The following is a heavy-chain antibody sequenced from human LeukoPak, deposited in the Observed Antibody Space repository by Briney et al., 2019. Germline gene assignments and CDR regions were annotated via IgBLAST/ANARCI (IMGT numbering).Heavy chain of an antibody. CDR3: ARRRDFIDY. J-gene: IGHJ4*02. D-gene: IGHD3/OR15-3a*01. CDR1: GFTLSDEY. Sequence: KPGGSLRLSCAASGFTLSDEYMSWIRQAPGKGLEWVSYSSSSGSTIYYADSVKGRFAISRDNGKNSLYLQMNSLRAEDTAVYYCARRRDFIDYWGQGTLVTVSS. V-gene: IGHV3-11*01. CDR2: SSSSGSTI.